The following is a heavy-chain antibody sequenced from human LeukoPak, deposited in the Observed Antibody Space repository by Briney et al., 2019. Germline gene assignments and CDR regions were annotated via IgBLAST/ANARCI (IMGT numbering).Heavy chain of an antibody. CDR3: ARVREGSSSWYSEDSYFDY. V-gene: IGHV3-21*01. CDR2: ISSSSSYI. J-gene: IGHJ4*02. Sequence: PGGSLRLSCAASGFTFSSYSMNWVRQAPGKGLEWVSSISSSSSYIYYADSVKDRFTISRDNAKNSLYLQMNSLRAEDTAVYYCARVREGSSSWYSEDSYFDYWGQGTLVTVSS. D-gene: IGHD6-13*01. CDR1: GFTFSSYS.